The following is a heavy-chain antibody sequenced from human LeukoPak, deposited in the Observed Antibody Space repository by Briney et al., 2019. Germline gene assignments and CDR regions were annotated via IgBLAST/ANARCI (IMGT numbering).Heavy chain of an antibody. D-gene: IGHD2-8*01. CDR2: MNPNSGNT. Sequence: ASVKVSCKASGYTFTSYDINWARQATGQGLEWMGRMNPNSGNTGYAQKFQGRVTMTRNTSISTAYMELSSLRSEDTAVYYCARGHGVAYCTNGVCFSHNWFDPWGQGTLVTVSS. CDR3: ARGHGVAYCTNGVCFSHNWFDP. J-gene: IGHJ5*02. V-gene: IGHV1-8*01. CDR1: GYTFTSYD.